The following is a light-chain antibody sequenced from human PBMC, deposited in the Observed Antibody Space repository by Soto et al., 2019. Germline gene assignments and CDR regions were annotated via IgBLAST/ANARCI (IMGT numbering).Light chain of an antibody. Sequence: QSALTQPASVSGSPGQSITISCTGTSSDVGGYNYVSWYQQHPGKAPKLMIYDVSNRPSGVSNRFSGSKSGNTASLTISGLQAEDEADYYCSSYTSSSIFFGTGTKAPS. CDR3: SSYTSSSIF. CDR1: SSDVGGYNY. CDR2: DVS. V-gene: IGLV2-14*01. J-gene: IGLJ1*01.